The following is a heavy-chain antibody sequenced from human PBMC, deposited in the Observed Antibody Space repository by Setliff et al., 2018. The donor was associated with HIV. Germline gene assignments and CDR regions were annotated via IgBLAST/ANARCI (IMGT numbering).Heavy chain of an antibody. V-gene: IGHV4-59*01. CDR1: GGSISGSV. CDR3: VRMDSSTWPDYYFYGMDV. J-gene: IGHJ6*02. CDR2: IYYMGRT. D-gene: IGHD2-2*01. Sequence: TSETLSLTCTVSGGSISGSVWSWIRQPPGKGLEFVGYIYYMGRTTYNPSLKSRLTISVDKSKSQFSLKVRSVTAADTAVYYCVRMDSSTWPDYYFYGMDVWGQGTTVTVSS.